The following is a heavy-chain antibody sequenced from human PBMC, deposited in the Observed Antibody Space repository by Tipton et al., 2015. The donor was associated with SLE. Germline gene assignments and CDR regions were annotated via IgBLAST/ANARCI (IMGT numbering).Heavy chain of an antibody. CDR1: GFTFSSYE. D-gene: IGHD6-13*01. Sequence: LRLSCAASGFTFSSYEMNWIRQPPGKGLEWIGEIHPSGSTNYNASLESRVTMSVDTSENQFSLKLSSVTAADTAVYYCARGQDSSKIQHWGQGTLVTVSS. J-gene: IGHJ1*01. CDR2: IHPSGST. CDR3: ARGQDSSKIQH. V-gene: IGHV4-34*01.